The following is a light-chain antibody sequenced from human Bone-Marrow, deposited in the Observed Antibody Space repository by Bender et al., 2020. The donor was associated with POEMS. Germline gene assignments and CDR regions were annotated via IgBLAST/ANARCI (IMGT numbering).Light chain of an antibody. CDR1: SSNIGAHA. J-gene: IGLJ3*02. V-gene: IGLV1-44*01. CDR2: SSH. Sequence: QSVLTQPPSASGTPGQRVTISCSGGSSNIGAHAVNWYQHLPGTAPKLLIYSSHRRPSEVPDRLSGSRSGTSSALAISGLQYEDAADYYCAVWDDSLNGWVFGAGTTLTVL. CDR3: AVWDDSLNGWV.